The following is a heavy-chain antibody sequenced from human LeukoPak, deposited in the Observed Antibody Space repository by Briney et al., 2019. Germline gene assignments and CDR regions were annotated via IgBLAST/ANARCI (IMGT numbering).Heavy chain of an antibody. J-gene: IGHJ4*02. CDR2: VHKTGIT. V-gene: IGHV4-59*01. CDR1: GVSIGSGF. CDR3: ARATGGEFVYYFDY. D-gene: IGHD2-8*02. Sequence: SETLSLTCSVSGVSIGSGFWSWIRQPPGKGLEWIGYVHKTGITNYNPSLKSRVTMSLDTSKNQFSLRLSSVTAADTAVYYCARATGGEFVYYFDYWGLGTLVTVSS.